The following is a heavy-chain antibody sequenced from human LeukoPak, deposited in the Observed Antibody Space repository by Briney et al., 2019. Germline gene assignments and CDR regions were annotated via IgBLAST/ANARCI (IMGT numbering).Heavy chain of an antibody. CDR3: ARADIKMVRGATDH. CDR2: IYPGGGT. V-gene: IGHV3-66*01. Sequence: PGGSLRLSCAASGIAVSNNYMSWVRQAPGKGLEWVSVIYPGGGTYYADSVKGRFTISRDNSKNTLYLQMNNVTPDDTAVYYCARADIKMVRGATDHWGQGSLVSVSS. J-gene: IGHJ4*02. D-gene: IGHD3-10*01. CDR1: GIAVSNNY.